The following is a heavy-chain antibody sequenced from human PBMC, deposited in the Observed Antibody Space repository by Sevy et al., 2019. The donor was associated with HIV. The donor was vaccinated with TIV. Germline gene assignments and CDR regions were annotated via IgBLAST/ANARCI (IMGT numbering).Heavy chain of an antibody. CDR3: ARATGTEALDAFDI. J-gene: IGHJ3*02. CDR2: ISDSSFYI. CDR1: GFTFSDYC. V-gene: IGHV3-21*01. Sequence: GGSLRLSCAASGFTFSDYCVNWVRQAPGKGLEWVSSISDSSFYIYNADSVKGRFTIYRDNAKNSLYLQMNSLRAEDTAVYYCARATGTEALDAFDIWGQGTMVTVSS. D-gene: IGHD1-1*01.